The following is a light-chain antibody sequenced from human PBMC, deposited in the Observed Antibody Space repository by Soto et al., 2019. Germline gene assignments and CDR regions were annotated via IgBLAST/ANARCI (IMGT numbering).Light chain of an antibody. CDR3: QQRYNWPIT. CDR2: DAS. CDR1: QRVASD. J-gene: IGKJ5*01. V-gene: IGKV3-11*01. Sequence: VLTQSPGTLSLSPGEGATLSCRASQRVASDLAWYLQKPGQPPRLLIYDASIRATGIPDRISGSGSGTDFTLTISSLEPEDFSVYYCQQRYNWPITFGQGTRLEIK.